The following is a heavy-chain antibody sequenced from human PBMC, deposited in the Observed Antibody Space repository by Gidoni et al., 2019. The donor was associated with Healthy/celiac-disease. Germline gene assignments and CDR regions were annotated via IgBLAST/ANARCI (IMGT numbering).Heavy chain of an antibody. Sequence: QVQLVASGGGVVQPGRSLRLSRAATGSTCSSHGMHWVRQAPGKGLKWVAVISYDGSNKYYADAVKGRFTISRDNSKNTRYLQMNSLRAEDTAVYYCAKDLRELFSHGHYFMDVWGKGTTVTVSS. V-gene: IGHV3-30*18. CDR1: GSTCSSHG. D-gene: IGHD3-10*01. J-gene: IGHJ6*03. CDR2: ISYDGSNK. CDR3: AKDLRELFSHGHYFMDV.